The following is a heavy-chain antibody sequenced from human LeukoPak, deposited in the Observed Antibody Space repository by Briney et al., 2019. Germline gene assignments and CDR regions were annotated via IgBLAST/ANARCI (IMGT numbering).Heavy chain of an antibody. Sequence: PGRSLRLSCAASGFTFSSYAMHWVRQAPGKGLEWVAVISYDGSNKYYADSVKGRFTISRDNSKNTLYLQMNSLRAEDTAVYYCARVQVAVAAGGYFDYWGQGTLVTVSS. V-gene: IGHV3-30-3*01. J-gene: IGHJ4*02. D-gene: IGHD6-19*01. CDR2: ISYDGSNK. CDR1: GFTFSSYA. CDR3: ARVQVAVAAGGYFDY.